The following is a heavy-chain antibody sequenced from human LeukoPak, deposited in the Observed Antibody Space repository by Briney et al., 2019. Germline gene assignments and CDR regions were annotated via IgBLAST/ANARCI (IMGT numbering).Heavy chain of an antibody. Sequence: SVKVSCTASGGTFSSYAISWVRQAPGQGLEWMGGIIPIFGTANYAQKFQGRATITADESTSTAYMELSSLRSEDTAVYYCARGYYDSNGYYYYWGQGTLVTVSS. V-gene: IGHV1-69*13. D-gene: IGHD3-22*01. J-gene: IGHJ4*02. CDR2: IIPIFGTA. CDR3: ARGYYDSNGYYYY. CDR1: GGTFSSYA.